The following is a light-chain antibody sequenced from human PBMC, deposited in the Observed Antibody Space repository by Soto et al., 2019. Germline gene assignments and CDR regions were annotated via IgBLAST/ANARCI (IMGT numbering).Light chain of an antibody. Sequence: QSVLTQPPSASGTPGQRVTISCSGSSSNIGFNTMNWYQQLRGTAPKLLIFTDNQRPSGVPDRFSGSRSGTSASLAISGLQAEDEALYYCASRDDSLNAVVFGAGTKVTVL. J-gene: IGLJ2*01. V-gene: IGLV1-44*01. CDR3: ASRDDSLNAVV. CDR1: SSNIGFNT. CDR2: TDN.